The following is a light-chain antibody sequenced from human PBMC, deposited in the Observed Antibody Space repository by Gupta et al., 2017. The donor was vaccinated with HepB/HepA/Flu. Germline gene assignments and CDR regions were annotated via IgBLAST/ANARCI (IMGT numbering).Light chain of an antibody. CDR1: SENVGNHG. V-gene: IGLV10-54*04. Sequence: AGLTQPPSVSKDLRQTATLTCTGNSENVGNHGAVWLQQHPGHPPKLLSYRSNNRPSGISERFSASRSGNTASLTITGLQPEEEAEYFCSAGDSSLRANVFGTGTKGTVL. CDR3: SAGDSSLRANV. J-gene: IGLJ1*01. CDR2: RSN.